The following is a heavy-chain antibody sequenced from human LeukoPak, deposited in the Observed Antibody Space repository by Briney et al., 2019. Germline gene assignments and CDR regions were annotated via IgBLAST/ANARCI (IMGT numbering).Heavy chain of an antibody. CDR1: GFTVSSYG. D-gene: IGHD2-21*01. V-gene: IGHV3-66*01. Sequence: GRSLRLSGAASGFTVSSYGMGWGRQAAGKGLGWVSVICSGGSTYYADSVTGRFSISRDNSTTTLYLQMNSLRAAATDAYDCARSRGLLVVDDYWGQGTLVTVSS. J-gene: IGHJ4*02. CDR3: ARSRGLLVVDDY. CDR2: ICSGGST.